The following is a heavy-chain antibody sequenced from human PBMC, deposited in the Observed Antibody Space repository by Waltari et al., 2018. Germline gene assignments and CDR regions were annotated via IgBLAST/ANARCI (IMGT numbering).Heavy chain of an antibody. CDR2: VHGSGRA. Sequence: QLQESGPGLMKPSGTLSLSCAVSGDSVSSSYWWSWVRQSPQTGLDWIGQVHGSGRANYNPSFASRVTVSLDTSNNQFSLEVTSATAADTAVYFCARDRGRGLYLDTWGPGTLVTVS. J-gene: IGHJ4*02. CDR3: ARDRGRGLYLDT. CDR1: GDSVSSSYW. V-gene: IGHV4-4*02. D-gene: IGHD2-15*01.